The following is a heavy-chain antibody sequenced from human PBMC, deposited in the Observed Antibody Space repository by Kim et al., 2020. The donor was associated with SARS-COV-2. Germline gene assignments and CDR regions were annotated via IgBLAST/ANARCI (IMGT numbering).Heavy chain of an antibody. J-gene: IGHJ4*02. CDR1: GYTFTSYA. V-gene: IGHV7-4-1*02. Sequence: ASVKVSCKASGYTFTSYAMNWVRQAPGQGLEWMGWINTNTGNPTYAQGFTGRFVFSLDTSVSTAYLQISSLKAEDTAVYYCARSEQISRYSSSWYWSYWGQGTLVTVSS. CDR3: ARSEQISRYSSSWYWSY. CDR2: INTNTGNP. D-gene: IGHD6-13*01.